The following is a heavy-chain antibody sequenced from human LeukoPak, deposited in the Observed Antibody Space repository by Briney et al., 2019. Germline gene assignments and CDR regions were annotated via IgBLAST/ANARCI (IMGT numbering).Heavy chain of an antibody. Sequence: PGGSLRLSCAASGFTFSSYNMNWVRQAPGKGLEWVSSITSSSTYIYYADSVKGRFTISRDNARNSLYLQMNSLRAEDTAVYYCARAKLNDYVWGSYRQLDFDYWGQGTLVTVSS. CDR2: ITSSSTYI. D-gene: IGHD3-16*02. V-gene: IGHV3-21*01. CDR1: GFTFSSYN. CDR3: ARAKLNDYVWGSYRQLDFDY. J-gene: IGHJ4*02.